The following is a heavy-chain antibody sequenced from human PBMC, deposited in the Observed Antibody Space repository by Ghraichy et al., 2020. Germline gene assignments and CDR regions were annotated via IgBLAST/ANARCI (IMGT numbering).Heavy chain of an antibody. Sequence: GGSLRLSCAASGFTFSSYAMSWVRQAPGKGLEWVSAISGSGGSTYYADSVKGRFTISRDNSKNTLYLQMNSLRAEDTAVYYCAKQGGYCSSTSCYIYFDYWGQGTLVTVSS. CDR3: AKQGGYCSSTSCYIYFDY. J-gene: IGHJ4*02. D-gene: IGHD2-2*02. CDR1: GFTFSSYA. V-gene: IGHV3-23*01. CDR2: ISGSGGST.